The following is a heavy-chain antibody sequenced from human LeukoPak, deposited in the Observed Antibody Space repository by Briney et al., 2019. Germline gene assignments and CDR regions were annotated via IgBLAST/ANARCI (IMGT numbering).Heavy chain of an antibody. D-gene: IGHD3-22*01. Sequence: GGFLRVSCSASGFSFGVYAMSWVRQAPGEGAEGVGFIRSKAYGAATNYAASVQGRFTISRDDSRSVVHLQMDSLRTEDTAMYFCDRVNYYDSSSFCYGYFDYWGQGALATVSS. V-gene: IGHV3-49*04. CDR1: GFSFGVYA. CDR3: DRVNYYDSSSFCYGYFDY. CDR2: IRSKAYGAAT. J-gene: IGHJ4*02.